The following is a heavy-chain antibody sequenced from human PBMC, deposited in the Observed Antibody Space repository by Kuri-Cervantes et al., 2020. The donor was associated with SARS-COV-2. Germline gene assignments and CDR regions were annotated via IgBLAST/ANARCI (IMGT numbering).Heavy chain of an antibody. V-gene: IGHV4-4*02. CDR1: GGSISSSNW. CDR2: IYHSGST. J-gene: IGHJ4*02. Sequence: SCAVSGGSISSSNWWSWVRQPPGKGLEWIGEIYHSGSTNYNPSLKSRVTISVDKSKNQFSLKLSSVTAADTAVYYCARDSRGTSGWYYFDYLGQGTLVTVSS. CDR3: ARDSRGTSGWYYFDY. D-gene: IGHD6-19*01.